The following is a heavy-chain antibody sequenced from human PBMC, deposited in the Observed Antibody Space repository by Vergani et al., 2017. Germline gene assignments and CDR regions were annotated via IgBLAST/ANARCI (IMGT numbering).Heavy chain of an antibody. Sequence: QVQLVQSGAEVKTPGSSVKVFCKASGGTLSSYAISWVRQAPGQGLEWMGRIIPIFGTANYAQKFQGRVTITADESTSTAYMELSSLRSEDTAVYYCARDRKGVGPVYGMDVWGQGTTVTVSS. CDR1: GGTLSSYA. CDR2: IIPIFGTA. D-gene: IGHD3-3*01. J-gene: IGHJ6*02. CDR3: ARDRKGVGPVYGMDV. V-gene: IGHV1-69*13.